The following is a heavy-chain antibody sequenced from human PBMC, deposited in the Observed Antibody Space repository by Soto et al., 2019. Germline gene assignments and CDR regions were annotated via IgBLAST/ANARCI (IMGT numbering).Heavy chain of an antibody. Sequence: LSLTCTVSGGSISSYYWSWIRQPPGKGLEWIGYIYYSGSTNYNPSLKGRVTISVDTSKNQFSLKLSSVTAADTAVYYCARDNGYSYGYTLDHWGQGTLVTVSS. CDR3: ARDNGYSYGYTLDH. CDR2: IYYSGST. CDR1: GGSISSYY. J-gene: IGHJ4*02. V-gene: IGHV4-59*01. D-gene: IGHD5-18*01.